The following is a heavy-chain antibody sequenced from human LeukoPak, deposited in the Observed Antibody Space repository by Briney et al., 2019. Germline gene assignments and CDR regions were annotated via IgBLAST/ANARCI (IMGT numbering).Heavy chain of an antibody. CDR1: GGSISSGSYY. D-gene: IGHD1-26*01. Sequence: SETLSLTCTVSGGSISSGSYYWSWIRQPARKGLEWIGRIYTSGSTNYNPSLKSRVTISVDTSKNQFSLKLSSVTAADTAVYYCATIVGATMVIRNWGQGTLVTVSS. CDR3: ATIVGATMVIRN. CDR2: IYTSGST. V-gene: IGHV4-61*02. J-gene: IGHJ4*02.